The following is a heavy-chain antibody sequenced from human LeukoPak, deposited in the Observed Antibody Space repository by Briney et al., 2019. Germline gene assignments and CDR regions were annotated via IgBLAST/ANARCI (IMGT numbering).Heavy chain of an antibody. CDR2: IYYSGSI. CDR3: ARQSYDSDSSGSYYSFDY. CDR1: GGSISSTYYY. D-gene: IGHD3-22*01. V-gene: IGHV4-39*01. J-gene: IGHJ4*02. Sequence: SETLSLTCTVSGGSISSTYYYWGWIRPPPGKVLEWNGNIYYSGSIDYNPSLKSRVTISVDTSKGQFSLKLSSVTAADTAVYYCARQSYDSDSSGSYYSFDYWGQGTLVTVSS.